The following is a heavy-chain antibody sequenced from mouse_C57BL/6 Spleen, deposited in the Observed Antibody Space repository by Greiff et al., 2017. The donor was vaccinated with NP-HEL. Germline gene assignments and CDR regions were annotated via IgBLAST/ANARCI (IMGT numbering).Heavy chain of an antibody. CDR2: INPSNGGT. J-gene: IGHJ4*01. D-gene: IGHD2-3*01. CDR3: AREGGAGYYVDYAMDY. Sequence: QVQLQQPGTELVKPGASVKLSCKASGYTFTSYWMHWVKQRPGQGLEWIGNINPSNGGTNYNEKFKSKATLTVDKSSSTAYMQLSSLTSEDSAVYYCAREGGAGYYVDYAMDYWGQGTSVTVSS. CDR1: GYTFTSYW. V-gene: IGHV1-53*01.